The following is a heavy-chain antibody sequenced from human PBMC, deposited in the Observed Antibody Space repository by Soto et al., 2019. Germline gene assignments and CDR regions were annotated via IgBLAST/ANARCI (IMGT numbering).Heavy chain of an antibody. CDR1: GSPFSTYG. D-gene: IGHD3-3*02. J-gene: IGHJ4*02. CDR2: ISNGGNYI. CDR3: ARDEAAGSSIRY. Sequence: EVQVVESGGGLVKPGGSLRLSCTASGSPFSTYGMNWVRQAPGKGLEWVSSISNGGNYIYYADSVQGRFPISRDNAKNSLYLQMNSLRAADTAVYFWARDEAAGSSIRYWGQGTLVTVSS. V-gene: IGHV3-21*01.